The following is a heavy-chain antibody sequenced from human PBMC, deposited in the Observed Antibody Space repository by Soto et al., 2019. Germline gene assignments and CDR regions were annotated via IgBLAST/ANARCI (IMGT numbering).Heavy chain of an antibody. CDR3: ARSQGSSTSLEIYYYYYYGMDV. J-gene: IGHJ6*02. V-gene: IGHV1-69*01. D-gene: IGHD2-2*01. CDR2: IIPISGTA. CDR1: GGTFSSYA. Sequence: QVQLVQSGAEVKKPRSSVKVSCKASGGTFSSYAISWVRQAPGQGLEWMGGIIPISGTANYAQKFQGRVTITADESTSTAYRELSSLRSEYTAVYYCARSQGSSTSLEIYYYYYYGMDVWGQGTTVNVSS.